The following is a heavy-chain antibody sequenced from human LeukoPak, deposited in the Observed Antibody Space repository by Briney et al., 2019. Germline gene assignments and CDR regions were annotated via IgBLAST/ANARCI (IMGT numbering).Heavy chain of an antibody. V-gene: IGHV4-4*07. D-gene: IGHD3-22*01. J-gene: IGHJ4*02. CDR3: STTDSSGYRHFDY. CDR1: GGSITSCY. Sequence: SETLSLTCTVSGGSITSCYWNWIRQPAPKGLQWSGRIYPSGNTTYNPSLINRVTMSLDASMNQYSLKLSSVTAADTAVYYCSTTDSSGYRHFDYWGQGTLVTVSS. CDR2: IYPSGNT.